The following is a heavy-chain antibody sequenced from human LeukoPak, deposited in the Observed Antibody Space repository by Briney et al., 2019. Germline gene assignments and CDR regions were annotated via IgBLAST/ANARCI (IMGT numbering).Heavy chain of an antibody. Sequence: GGSLRLSCAASGFTFSDYYMSWIRQAPGKGLEWVSYISSSSSYTNYADSVKGRFTISRDNAKNSLYLQMNSLRAEDTAVYYCAVAGANDAFDIWGQGTMVTASS. D-gene: IGHD6-19*01. CDR3: AVAGANDAFDI. CDR2: ISSSSSYT. V-gene: IGHV3-11*06. J-gene: IGHJ3*02. CDR1: GFTFSDYY.